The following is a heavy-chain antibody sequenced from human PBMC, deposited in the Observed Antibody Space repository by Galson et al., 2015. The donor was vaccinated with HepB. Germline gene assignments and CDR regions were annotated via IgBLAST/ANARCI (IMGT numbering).Heavy chain of an antibody. CDR1: GFTFSSYS. Sequence: SLRLSCAASGFTFSSYSMNWVRQAPGKGLEWVSYISSSSSTIYYADSVKGRFTISRDNAKNSLYLQMNSLRAEDTAVYYCARDFPSYYYDSSGYYYGAFDIWGQGTMVTVSS. CDR3: ARDFPSYYYDSSGYYYGAFDI. D-gene: IGHD3-22*01. CDR2: ISSSSSTI. J-gene: IGHJ3*02. V-gene: IGHV3-48*04.